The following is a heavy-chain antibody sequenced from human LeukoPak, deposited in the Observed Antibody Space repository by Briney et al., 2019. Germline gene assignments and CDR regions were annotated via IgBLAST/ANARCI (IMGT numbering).Heavy chain of an antibody. CDR1: GGTFRSYA. J-gene: IGHJ4*02. D-gene: IGHD3-22*01. CDR2: IIPMFGTA. V-gene: IGHV1-69*01. CDR3: ARDLYYYDISGPAY. Sequence: SAKVSCKAAGGTFRSYAISWVRQAPGQGLEWMGGIIPMFGTAKYTQKFQGRVTITADASTSTAYMELSSLRSEDTAVYYCARDLYYYDISGPAYWGQGTLVIVSS.